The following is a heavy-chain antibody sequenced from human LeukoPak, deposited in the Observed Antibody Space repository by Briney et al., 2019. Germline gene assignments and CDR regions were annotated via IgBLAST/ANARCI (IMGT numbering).Heavy chain of an antibody. Sequence: GESLKISCKGSGYSFTSYWIGWVRQMPGKGLEWMGIIYPGDSDTRYSPSFQGQVTISADKSISTAYQQWSSLKASDTAMYYCAASYYYDSSGDYYFDYWGQGTLVTVSS. D-gene: IGHD3-22*01. V-gene: IGHV5-51*01. CDR1: GYSFTSYW. CDR3: AASYYYDSSGDYYFDY. CDR2: IYPGDSDT. J-gene: IGHJ4*02.